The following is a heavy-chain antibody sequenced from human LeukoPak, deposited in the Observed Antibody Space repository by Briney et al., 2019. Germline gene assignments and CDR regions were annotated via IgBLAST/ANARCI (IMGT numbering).Heavy chain of an antibody. CDR1: GFTVSDNY. D-gene: IGHD6-25*01. V-gene: IGHV4-59*05. J-gene: IGHJ4*02. CDR2: LYFTGST. CDR3: ARSLQDIWSGYEAPRRPFDQ. Sequence: GSLRLSCAASGFTVSDNYMSWIRQPPGKGLEWIGSLYFTGSTYYNPSLKSRVTISLETAKNQFSLKMISVTGADTAVYYCARSLQDIWSGYEAPRRPFDQWGRGTLVTVTS.